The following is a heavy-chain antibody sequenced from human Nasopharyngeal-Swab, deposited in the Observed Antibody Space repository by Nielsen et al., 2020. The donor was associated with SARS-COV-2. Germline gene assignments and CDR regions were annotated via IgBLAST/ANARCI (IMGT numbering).Heavy chain of an antibody. D-gene: IGHD2-15*01. V-gene: IGHV4-39*07. J-gene: IGHJ4*02. CDR3: ARHERRRWGIFEGYFDY. Sequence: SETLSLTCTVSGGSISSDSYYWGWVRQPPGKGLEWIGSVYYSGTTHYNPSLNSRVTVSVGTSKNQFSLKLNSVSAADTAVYYCARHERRRWGIFEGYFDYWGQGTLVTVSS. CDR1: GGSISSDSYY. CDR2: VYYSGTT.